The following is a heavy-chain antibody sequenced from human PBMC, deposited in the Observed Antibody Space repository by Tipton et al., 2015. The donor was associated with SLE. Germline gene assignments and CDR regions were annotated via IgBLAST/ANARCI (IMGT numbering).Heavy chain of an antibody. V-gene: IGHV4-59*12. CDR2: INNTGST. J-gene: IGHJ3*02. D-gene: IGHD3-3*01. CDR3: VRGGSKHYDFWGRQMGPHAFDI. CDR1: DGSIDRYF. Sequence: TLSLTCTVSDGSIDRYFWNWIRQPPGKGLEWIGYINNTGSTNYNPSLKSRATISVDTSKKQFSLKLNSVTAADTAVYYCVRGGSKHYDFWGRQMGPHAFDIWGQETKVTVSS.